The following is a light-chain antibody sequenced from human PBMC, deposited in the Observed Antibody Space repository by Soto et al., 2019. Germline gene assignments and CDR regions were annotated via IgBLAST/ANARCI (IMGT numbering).Light chain of an antibody. V-gene: IGLV2-8*01. CDR1: SSDVGGYNY. Sequence: QSALTQPPSASGSPGQSVTISCTGTSSDVGGYNYVSWYQQHPDKAPKLMIYEVDKRPSGVPDRFSGSKSGNTASLTVSGLQAEDEADYYFSSHAGSNNHYVFGTGTKLTVL. CDR3: SSHAGSNNHYV. J-gene: IGLJ1*01. CDR2: EVD.